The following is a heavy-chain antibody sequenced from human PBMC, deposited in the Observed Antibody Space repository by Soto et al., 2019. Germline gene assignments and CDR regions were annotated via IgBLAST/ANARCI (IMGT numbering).Heavy chain of an antibody. CDR2: IDYSGST. CDR1: GDSVRSGIYY. D-gene: IGHD3-22*01. V-gene: IGHV4-61*01. J-gene: IGHJ5*02. CDR3: ARVGYHSSDYLSKWFDP. Sequence: QVQLQESGPGLVKPSETLSLTRTVSGDSVRSGIYYWSWIRQPPGKRLELIGFIDYSGSTNHNPSLKSRVTISIDTSKNQFSLKLKSVTAADTAVYYCARVGYHSSDYLSKWFDPWGQGTLVTVSS.